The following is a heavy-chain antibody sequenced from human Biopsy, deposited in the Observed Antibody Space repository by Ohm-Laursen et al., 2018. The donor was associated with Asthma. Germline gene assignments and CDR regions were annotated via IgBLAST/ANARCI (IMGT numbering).Heavy chain of an antibody. Sequence: LRLSCSASGFMFRSFGMHWVRQAPGKGLEWVAVISYDGNHKFYEDSVKGRFTISRDNSKNTLYLQMNSLRTEDTAVYYCARDVDLRSVYWGQGTLVTVSS. CDR2: ISYDGNHK. CDR1: GFMFRSFG. D-gene: IGHD2-15*01. V-gene: IGHV3-30*03. J-gene: IGHJ4*02. CDR3: ARDVDLRSVY.